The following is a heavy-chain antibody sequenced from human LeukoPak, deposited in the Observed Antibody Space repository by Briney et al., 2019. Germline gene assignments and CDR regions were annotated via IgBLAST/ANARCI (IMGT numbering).Heavy chain of an antibody. CDR2: IKKDGSEK. CDR3: AKSLGSGWFFPFDS. V-gene: IGHV3-7*03. CDR1: GFTFSSYW. D-gene: IGHD6-19*01. J-gene: IGHJ4*02. Sequence: PGGSLRLFCAASGFTFSSYWMSWVRQAPGKGLEWVANIKKDGSEKYYVDSVKGRFTISRDNAKTSLYLQMNSLRAEDTALYYCAKSLGSGWFFPFDSWGQGTLVTVSS.